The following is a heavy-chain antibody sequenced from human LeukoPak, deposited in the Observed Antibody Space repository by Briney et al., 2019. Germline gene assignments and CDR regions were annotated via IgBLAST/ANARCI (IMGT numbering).Heavy chain of an antibody. CDR3: ARPYGWGSYYIFDY. CDR1: GFSLSTSGVG. D-gene: IGHD3-10*01. CDR2: IYWDDDK. Sequence: SGPTLVNPTQTLTLTCTFSGFSLSTSGVGVGWIRQPPGKALEWLALIYWDDDKRYSPSLKSRLTITKDTSKNQVVLTMTNLDPLDTATYYCARPYGWGSYYIFDYGAQEPLVTVSS. J-gene: IGHJ4*02. V-gene: IGHV2-5*02.